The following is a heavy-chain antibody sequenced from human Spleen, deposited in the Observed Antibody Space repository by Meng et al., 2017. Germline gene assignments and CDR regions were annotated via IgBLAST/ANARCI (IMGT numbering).Heavy chain of an antibody. CDR2: IHPSGNA. D-gene: IGHD6-19*01. CDR3: VKHSSDWSLDS. Sequence: QVQLVQSGAEVKKPGASVKVSCKASGYTYTHYQMDWVRQAPGQGLEWMGWIHPSGNANYAQKFQGRVTMTTDTSTTTAYMELRSLRPDDSALYYCVKHSSDWSLDSWGQGTLVTVSS. V-gene: IGHV1-18*01. J-gene: IGHJ4*02. CDR1: GYTYTHYQ.